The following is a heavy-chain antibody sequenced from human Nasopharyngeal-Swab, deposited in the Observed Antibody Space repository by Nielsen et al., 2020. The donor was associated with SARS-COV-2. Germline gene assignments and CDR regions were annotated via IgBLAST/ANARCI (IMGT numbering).Heavy chain of an antibody. CDR1: GGSVSSGSYY. CDR2: IYYSGST. V-gene: IGHV4-61*01. D-gene: IGHD1-14*01. Sequence: SETLSLTCTVSGGSVSSGSYYWSWIRQPPGKGLEWIGYIYYSGSTNYNPSLKSRVTISADTSKNQFSLKLSSVTAADTAVYYCARVTPEPDGDFDYWGQGTLVTVSS. CDR3: ARVTPEPDGDFDY. J-gene: IGHJ4*02.